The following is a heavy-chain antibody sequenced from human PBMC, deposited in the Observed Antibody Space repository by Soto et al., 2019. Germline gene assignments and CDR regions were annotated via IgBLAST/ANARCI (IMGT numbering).Heavy chain of an antibody. CDR2: IIPIFGTA. D-gene: IGHD5-18*01. V-gene: IGHV1-69*13. CDR1: GGTFSSYA. Sequence: ASVKVSCKAFGGTFSSYAISWVRQAPGQGLEWMGGIIPIFGTANYAQKFQGRVTITADESTSTAYMELSSLRSEDTAVYYCARGGYSYDRFDYWGQGTLVTVSS. J-gene: IGHJ4*02. CDR3: ARGGYSYDRFDY.